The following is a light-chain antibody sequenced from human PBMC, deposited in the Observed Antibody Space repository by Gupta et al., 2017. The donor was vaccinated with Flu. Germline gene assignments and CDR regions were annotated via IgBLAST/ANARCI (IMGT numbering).Light chain of an antibody. CDR1: SSKIGSNT. J-gene: IGLJ3*02. V-gene: IGLV1-44*01. CDR3: ASLDDSMNGGV. CDR2: TNN. Sequence: VTISCTGSSSKIGSNTLNWYHQPPQTAPNLLIYTNNQRHAGVPDRFSGSKSDTSASLAISGLQAEEEADYYCASLDDSMNGGVFGGGTKLTVL.